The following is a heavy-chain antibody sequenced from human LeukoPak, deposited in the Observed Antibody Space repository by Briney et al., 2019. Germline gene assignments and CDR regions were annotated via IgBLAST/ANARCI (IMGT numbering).Heavy chain of an antibody. CDR3: ASPGDDNYDSSGYFGY. Sequence: SETLSLTCTVSGGSISTSSYYWGWIRQPPGKGLEWIGSIYYSGSTYYNPSLESRVSISVDTSKNQFSLKLSSVTAADTAVYYCASPGDDNYDSSGYFGYWGQGTLVTVSS. CDR1: GGSISTSSYY. J-gene: IGHJ4*02. CDR2: IYYSGST. D-gene: IGHD3-22*01. V-gene: IGHV4-39*01.